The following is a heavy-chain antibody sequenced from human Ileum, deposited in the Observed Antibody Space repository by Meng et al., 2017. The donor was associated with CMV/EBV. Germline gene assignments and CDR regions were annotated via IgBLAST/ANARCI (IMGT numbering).Heavy chain of an antibody. Sequence: GGSLRLSCAASGFTFRSSWMSWVRQAPGKGLEWVANINDDGTWSQYVDSVKGRFIISRDNAQNSLYLQMNSLRVDATAMYFCEGGAGDWGRGTLVTVSS. V-gene: IGHV3-7*04. J-gene: IGHJ4*03. CDR3: EGGAGD. CDR2: INDDGTWS. CDR1: GFTFRSSW.